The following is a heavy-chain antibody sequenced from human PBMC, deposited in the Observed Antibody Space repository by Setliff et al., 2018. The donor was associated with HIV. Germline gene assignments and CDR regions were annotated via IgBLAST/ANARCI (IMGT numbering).Heavy chain of an antibody. D-gene: IGHD5-18*01. CDR3: ASGLLIQLWFDY. Sequence: ASVKVSCKASGYTFTSYYMHWVRQAPGQGLEWMGIINPSGGSTSYAQKFQGRVTMTRDTSTSTVYMVLSSLRSEDTAVYYCASGLLIQLWFDYWGQGTLVTVSS. J-gene: IGHJ4*02. CDR1: GYTFTSYY. CDR2: INPSGGST. V-gene: IGHV1-46*01.